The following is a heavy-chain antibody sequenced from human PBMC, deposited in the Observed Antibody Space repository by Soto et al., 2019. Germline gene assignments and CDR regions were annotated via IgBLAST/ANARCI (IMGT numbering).Heavy chain of an antibody. V-gene: IGHV3-73*02. D-gene: IGHD3-10*01. CDR1: GFTFSGSA. Sequence: EVQLVESGGGLVHPGGSLKLSCAASGFTFSGSAMHWVRQASGKGLEWVGRIRSKANSYATAYAASGKGRFTISRDDSKNTAYLQMNSLKTEDTAVYYCTRPPYGSGSYPSRACYGMDVWGQGTTVTVSS. CDR3: TRPPYGSGSYPSRACYGMDV. J-gene: IGHJ6*02. CDR2: IRSKANSYAT.